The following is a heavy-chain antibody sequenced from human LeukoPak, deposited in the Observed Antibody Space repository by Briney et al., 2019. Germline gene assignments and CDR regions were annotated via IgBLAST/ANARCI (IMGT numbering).Heavy chain of an antibody. CDR2: IYTSGST. CDR1: GGSISSYY. Sequence: ETLSLTCTVSGGSISSYYWSWIRQPAGKGLEWIGRIYTSGSTNYNPSLKSRVTMSVDTSKNQFSLKLSSVTAADTAVYYCARVRLPVYSSSWYADYYFDYWGQGTLVTVSS. D-gene: IGHD6-13*01. CDR3: ARVRLPVYSSSWYADYYFDY. J-gene: IGHJ4*02. V-gene: IGHV4-4*07.